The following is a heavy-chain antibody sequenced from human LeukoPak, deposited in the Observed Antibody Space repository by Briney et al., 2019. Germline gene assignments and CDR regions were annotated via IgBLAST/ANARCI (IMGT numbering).Heavy chain of an antibody. Sequence: GGSLRLSCAASGVTFSTFEVNWVRQAPGKGLEWVSFISSSGSTIFYADSVKGRFTISRDNARNSLYLQMNSLRSEDTAIYYCARVGASYGALDYWGQGALVTVSS. CDR3: ARVGASYGALDY. V-gene: IGHV3-48*03. J-gene: IGHJ4*02. CDR2: ISSSGSTI. CDR1: GVTFSTFE. D-gene: IGHD1-26*01.